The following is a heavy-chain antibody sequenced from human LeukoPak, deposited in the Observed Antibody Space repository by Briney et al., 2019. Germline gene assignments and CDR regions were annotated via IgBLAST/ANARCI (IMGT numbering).Heavy chain of an antibody. J-gene: IGHJ5*02. Sequence: SETLSLTCTVSGGSISSGSYYWSWIRQPAGKGLEWIGRIYTSGSTNYNPSLKSRVTISVDTSKNQFSLKLSSVTAADTAVYYCARDCRLERRANWFDPWGQGTLVTVSS. CDR3: ARDCRLERRANWFDP. D-gene: IGHD1-1*01. CDR2: IYTSGST. V-gene: IGHV4-61*02. CDR1: GGSISSGSYY.